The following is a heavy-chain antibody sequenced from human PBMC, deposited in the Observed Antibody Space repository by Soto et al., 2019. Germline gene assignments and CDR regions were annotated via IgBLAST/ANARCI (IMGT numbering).Heavy chain of an antibody. Sequence: SETLSLTCTVSGGSISSYYWSWIRQPPGKGLEWIGYIYYSGSTNYNPSLKSRVTISVDTSKNQFSLKLSSVTAADTALYYCARRSARFQDSSGYYYSNWFAPWGQGSLVPVAS. D-gene: IGHD3-22*01. CDR1: GGSISSYY. CDR3: ARRSARFQDSSGYYYSNWFAP. CDR2: IYYSGST. J-gene: IGHJ5*02. V-gene: IGHV4-59*01.